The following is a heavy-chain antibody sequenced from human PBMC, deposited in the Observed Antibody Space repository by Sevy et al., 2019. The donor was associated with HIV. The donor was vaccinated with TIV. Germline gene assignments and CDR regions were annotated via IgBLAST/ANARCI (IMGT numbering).Heavy chain of an antibody. Sequence: GGSLRLSCAASGFTFSSYAMSWVRQAPGKGLEWVSAISGSGGSTDYADSVKDRFTISRDNSKNTLYLQMNSLRAEDTAVYYCAGDYYGSGNYYNPFDYWGQGTLVTVSS. CDR2: ISGSGGST. V-gene: IGHV3-23*01. CDR3: AGDYYGSGNYYNPFDY. J-gene: IGHJ4*02. CDR1: GFTFSSYA. D-gene: IGHD3-10*01.